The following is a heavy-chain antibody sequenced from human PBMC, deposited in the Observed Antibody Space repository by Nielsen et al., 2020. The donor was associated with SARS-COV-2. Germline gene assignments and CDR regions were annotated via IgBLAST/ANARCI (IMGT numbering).Heavy chain of an antibody. CDR3: AKDWDIVVVPAAIPD. V-gene: IGHV3-30*18. D-gene: IGHD2-2*01. CDR1: GFTFSSYG. J-gene: IGHJ4*02. CDR2: ISYDGSNK. Sequence: GESLKTSCAASGFTFSSYGMHWVRQAPGKGLEWVAVISYDGSNKYYADSVKGRFTISRDNSKNTLYLQMNSLRAEDTAVYYCAKDWDIVVVPAAIPDWGQGTLVTVSS.